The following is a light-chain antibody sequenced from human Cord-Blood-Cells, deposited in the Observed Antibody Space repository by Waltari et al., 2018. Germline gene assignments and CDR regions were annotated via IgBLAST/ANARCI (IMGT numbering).Light chain of an antibody. CDR1: QSVSSY. J-gene: IGKJ5*01. V-gene: IGKV3-11*01. CDR3: QQRSNWPIT. Sequence: EIVLTQSPATLSWSPGERATHSCRASQSVSSYLAWYQQKPGQAPRLLIYDASNRATGIPARFSGSGSGTDFTLTISSLEPEDFAVYYCQQRSNWPITFGQGTRLEIK. CDR2: DAS.